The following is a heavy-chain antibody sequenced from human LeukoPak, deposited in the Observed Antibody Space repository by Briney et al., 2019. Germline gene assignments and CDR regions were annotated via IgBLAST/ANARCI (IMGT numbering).Heavy chain of an antibody. CDR3: ARSPQTYYDILTGYHPPHYFDY. D-gene: IGHD3-9*01. CDR2: ISSSGSTI. CDR1: GFTFSSYE. Sequence: PGGSLRLSCAASGFTFSSYEMNWVRQAPGKGLEWVSYISSSGSTIYYADSVKGRFTISRGNAKNSLYLQMNSLRAEDTAVYYCARSPQTYYDILTGYHPPHYFDYWGQGTLVTVSS. V-gene: IGHV3-48*03. J-gene: IGHJ4*02.